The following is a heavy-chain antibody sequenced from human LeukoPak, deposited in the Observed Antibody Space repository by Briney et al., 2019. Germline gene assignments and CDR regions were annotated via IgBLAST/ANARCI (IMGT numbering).Heavy chain of an antibody. J-gene: IGHJ4*02. V-gene: IGHV3-30*03. CDR1: GFTFSIYG. CDR2: ISYDGSNK. CDR3: ARLSYYDSSGYYNGKEYYFDY. Sequence: QSGGSLRLSCAASGFTFSIYGMHWVRQAPGKGLEWVAVISYDGSNKYYADSVKGRFTISRDNSKNTLYLQMNSLRAEDTAVYYCARLSYYDSSGYYNGKEYYFDYWGQGTLVTVSS. D-gene: IGHD3-22*01.